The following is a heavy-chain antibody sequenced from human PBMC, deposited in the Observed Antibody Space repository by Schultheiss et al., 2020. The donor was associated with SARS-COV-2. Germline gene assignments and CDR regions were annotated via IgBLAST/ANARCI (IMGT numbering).Heavy chain of an antibody. CDR1: GFTVSSYS. V-gene: IGHV3-48*01. Sequence: GGSLRLSCAASGFTVSSYSMNWVRQAPGKGLEWVSYISSSSSTIYYADSVKGRFTISRDNAKNSLYLQMNSLRAEDTAVYYCARTEDYDFWSGYFARNYYYGMDVWGQGTTVTVSS. J-gene: IGHJ6*02. D-gene: IGHD3-3*01. CDR2: ISSSSSTI. CDR3: ARTEDYDFWSGYFARNYYYGMDV.